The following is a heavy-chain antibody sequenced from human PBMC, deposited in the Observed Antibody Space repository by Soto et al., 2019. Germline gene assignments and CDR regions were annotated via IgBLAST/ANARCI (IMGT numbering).Heavy chain of an antibody. D-gene: IGHD3-16*01. CDR3: GRDESRGTSSAFDI. V-gene: IGHV3-72*01. CDR1: GFTFSDHH. CDR2: SRNKARSYTT. J-gene: IGHJ3*02. Sequence: EVQLVESGGGSVQPGGSLRLSCAASGFTFSDHHIDWVRQAPGKGLEWVGRSRNKARSYTTEYAASVKGRFTISRDDSKSSLFLQMHSLKIEDTAMYYCGRDESRGTSSAFDIWGQGTMVTVAS.